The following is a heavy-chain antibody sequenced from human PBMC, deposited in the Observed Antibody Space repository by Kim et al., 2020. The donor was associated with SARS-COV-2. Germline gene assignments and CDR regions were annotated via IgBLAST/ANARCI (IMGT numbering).Heavy chain of an antibody. CDR3: AKEGWELHFDY. Sequence: GGSLRLSCAASGFTFSSYGMHWVRQAPGKGLEWVAVISYDGSNKYYADSVKGRFTISRDNSKNTLYLQMNSLRAEDTAVYYCAKEGWELHFDYWGQGTLVTVSS. D-gene: IGHD1-26*01. V-gene: IGHV3-30*18. CDR2: ISYDGSNK. J-gene: IGHJ4*02. CDR1: GFTFSSYG.